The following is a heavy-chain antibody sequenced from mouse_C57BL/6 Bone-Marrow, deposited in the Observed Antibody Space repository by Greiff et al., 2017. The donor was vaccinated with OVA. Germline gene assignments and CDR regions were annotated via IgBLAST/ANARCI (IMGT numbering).Heavy chain of an antibody. CDR1: GYSFTSYY. CDR3: ARKVSTNYYAMDY. D-gene: IGHD2-13*01. Sequence: VKLVESGPELVKPGASVKLSCKASGYSFTSYYINWVKQRPGQGLEWIGWIYPGSGNTKYNEKFKGKATLTADTSSSTAYMLRSSLTSEDSAVYFCARKVSTNYYAMDYWGQGTSVTVSS. J-gene: IGHJ4*01. V-gene: IGHV1-66*01. CDR2: IYPGSGNT.